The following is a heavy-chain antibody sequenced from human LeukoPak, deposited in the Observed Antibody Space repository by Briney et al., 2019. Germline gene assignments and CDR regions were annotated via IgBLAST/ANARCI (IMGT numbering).Heavy chain of an antibody. CDR3: AELGITMNGGV. CDR1: GFTFSSYE. Sequence: PGGSLRLSCAASGFTFSSYEMNWVRQAPGKGLEWVSYISSSGSTIYYADSVKGRFTISRDNVKNSLYLQMNSLRAEDTAVYYCAELGITMNGGVWGKGTTVTISS. V-gene: IGHV3-48*03. D-gene: IGHD3-10*02. J-gene: IGHJ6*04. CDR2: ISSSGSTI.